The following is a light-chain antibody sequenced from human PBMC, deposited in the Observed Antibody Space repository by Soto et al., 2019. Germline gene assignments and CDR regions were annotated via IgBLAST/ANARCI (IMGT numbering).Light chain of an antibody. CDR3: QSYDNSLTDSI. V-gene: IGLV1-40*01. Sequence: QSVLTQPPSVSGAPGQTVTISCSGSDSNIGANSDVLWYQQHPGAAPTLLIFGITTRRSGVPDRFSASKSGTSASLTISGLQAEDEAHYFCQSYDNSLTDSIFGGGTQLTVL. CDR1: DSNIGANSD. CDR2: GIT. J-gene: IGLJ2*01.